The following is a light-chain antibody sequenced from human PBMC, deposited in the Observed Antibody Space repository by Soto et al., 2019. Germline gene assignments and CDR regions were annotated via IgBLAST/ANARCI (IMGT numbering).Light chain of an antibody. CDR3: SSYSISTAYL. CDR1: SSDVGGYDY. CDR2: EVN. V-gene: IGLV2-14*01. Sequence: ALTQPASVSGSPGQSITISCTGTSSDVGGYDYVSWYQLHPGKAPKLMVFEVNNRPSGVSYRFSGSKSGNTASLTISGLQAEDEADYFCSSYSISTAYLFGTGTKLTVL. J-gene: IGLJ1*01.